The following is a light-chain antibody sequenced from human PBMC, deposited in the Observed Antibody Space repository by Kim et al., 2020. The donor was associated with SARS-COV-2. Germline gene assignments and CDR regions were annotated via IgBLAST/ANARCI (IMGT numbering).Light chain of an antibody. CDR1: QLGDKY. V-gene: IGLV3-1*01. Sequence: SGYPGQTAGITCSGDQLGDKYVCWYQQRPGQAPVLVIYQDKNRPSGIPERFSGSNSGNTATLTISGTQAMDEADYYCQAWDTTVVFGGGTQLTVL. CDR3: QAWDTTVV. CDR2: QDK. J-gene: IGLJ2*01.